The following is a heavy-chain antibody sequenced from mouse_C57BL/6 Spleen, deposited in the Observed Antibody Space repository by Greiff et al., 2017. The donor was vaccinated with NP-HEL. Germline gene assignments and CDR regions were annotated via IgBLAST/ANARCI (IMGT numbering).Heavy chain of an antibody. D-gene: IGHD1-1*02. V-gene: IGHV14-4*01. Sequence: EVQLQQSGAELVRPGASVKLSCTASGFNIKDDYMHWVKQRPEQGLEWIGWIDPENGDTEYASKFQGKATITADTSSNTAYLQLSSLTSEDTAVYYCTRGGLYAMDYWGQGTSVTVSS. CDR3: TRGGLYAMDY. J-gene: IGHJ4*01. CDR1: GFNIKDDY. CDR2: IDPENGDT.